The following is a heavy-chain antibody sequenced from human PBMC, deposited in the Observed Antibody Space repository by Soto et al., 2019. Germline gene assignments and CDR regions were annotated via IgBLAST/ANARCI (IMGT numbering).Heavy chain of an antibody. V-gene: IGHV3-23*01. CDR2: ISGSGGST. Sequence: GVSPRLSFAAYGFTFSRYAMCWFRQAPGKGLEWVSAISGSGGSTYYADSVKGRFTISRDNSKNTLYLQMNSLRAEDTAVYYCGSSERGWFGELYHWGQGTLGTVSS. J-gene: IGHJ5*02. D-gene: IGHD3-10*01. CDR1: GFTFSRYA. CDR3: GSSERGWFGELYH.